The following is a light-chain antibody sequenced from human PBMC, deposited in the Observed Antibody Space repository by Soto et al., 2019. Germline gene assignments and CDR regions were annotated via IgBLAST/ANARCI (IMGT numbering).Light chain of an antibody. Sequence: DIQMTQSPPSLSVSVGDRVTITCQASQAISNYLHWFQQKPGKAPQLLISDVSNLQTGVPPRFSGGGSGTDFALTISSLEPEDIATYYCQQYDSLPLTFGQGTRLEIK. CDR2: DVS. CDR1: QAISNY. J-gene: IGKJ5*01. V-gene: IGKV1-33*01. CDR3: QQYDSLPLT.